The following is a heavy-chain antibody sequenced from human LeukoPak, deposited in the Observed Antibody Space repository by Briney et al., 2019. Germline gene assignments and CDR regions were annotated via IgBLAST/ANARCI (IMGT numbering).Heavy chain of an antibody. CDR3: ARTNPWELKYYFDY. CDR2: IFYIGIT. V-gene: IGHV4-59*01. Sequence: SSETLSLTCTVSGDSITIYFWSWIRQLPGKGLEWVGYIFYIGITNYNPSLKSRVTISVDTSKNQFYLKLSSVAAADTAVYYCARTNPWELKYYFDYWGQGTLVTVSS. CDR1: GDSITIYF. J-gene: IGHJ4*02. D-gene: IGHD1-7*01.